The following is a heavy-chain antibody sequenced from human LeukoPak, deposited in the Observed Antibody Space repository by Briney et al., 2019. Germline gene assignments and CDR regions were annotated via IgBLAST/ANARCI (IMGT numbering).Heavy chain of an antibody. CDR2: ITGSGGST. CDR1: GFTFSSYS. CDR3: ARDLSLIALTD. V-gene: IGHV3-23*01. Sequence: GGSLRLSCAASGFTFSSYSMNWVRQAPGRGLEWVSGITGSGGSTYYADSVKGRFTISRDNSKNTVYLQMNSLRAEDTAVYYCARDLSLIALTDWGQGTLVTVSS. J-gene: IGHJ4*02. D-gene: IGHD3-22*01.